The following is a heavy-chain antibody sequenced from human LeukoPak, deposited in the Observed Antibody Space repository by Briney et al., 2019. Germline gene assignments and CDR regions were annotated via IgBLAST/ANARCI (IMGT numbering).Heavy chain of an antibody. V-gene: IGHV1-2*04. D-gene: IGHD2-15*01. Sequence: ASVKVSCKASGYTFTGYYMHWVRQAPGQGLEWMGWINPNSGGTNYAQKFQGWVTMTRDTSISTAYMELSRLRSDDTAVYYCARGYCSGGSCHGWFDPWGQGTLVTVSS. J-gene: IGHJ5*02. CDR3: ARGYCSGGSCHGWFDP. CDR2: INPNSGGT. CDR1: GYTFTGYY.